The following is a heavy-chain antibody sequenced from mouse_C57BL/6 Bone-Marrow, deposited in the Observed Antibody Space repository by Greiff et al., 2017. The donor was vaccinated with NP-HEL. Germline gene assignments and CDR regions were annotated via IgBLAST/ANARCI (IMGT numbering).Heavy chain of an antibody. CDR2: INPNNGGT. Sequence: EVQLQQSGPELVKPGASVKISCKASGYTFTDYYMNWVKQSHGKSLEWIGDINPNNGGTSYNQKFKGKATLTVDKSSSTAYMQLRSLTSEDSAVYYCARYYDHFDYWGQGTTLTVSS. CDR1: GYTFTDYY. J-gene: IGHJ2*01. D-gene: IGHD2-3*01. CDR3: ARYYDHFDY. V-gene: IGHV1-26*01.